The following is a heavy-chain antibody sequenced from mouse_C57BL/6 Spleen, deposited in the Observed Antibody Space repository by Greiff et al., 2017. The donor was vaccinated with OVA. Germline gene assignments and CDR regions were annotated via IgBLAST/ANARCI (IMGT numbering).Heavy chain of an antibody. Sequence: VQLQQSGPELVKPGASVKISCKASGYTFTDYYMNWVKQSHGKSLEWIGDINPNNGGTSYNQKFKGKATLTVDKSSSTAYMELRSLTSEDSAVYYCAREEGIYDGHHGDFDYWGQGTTLTVSS. J-gene: IGHJ2*01. D-gene: IGHD2-1*01. CDR3: AREEGIYDGHHGDFDY. CDR1: GYTFTDYY. V-gene: IGHV1-26*01. CDR2: INPNNGGT.